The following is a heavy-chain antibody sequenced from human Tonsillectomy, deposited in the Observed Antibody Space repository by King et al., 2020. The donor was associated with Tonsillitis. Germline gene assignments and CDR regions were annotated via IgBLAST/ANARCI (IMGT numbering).Heavy chain of an antibody. V-gene: IGHV4-31*03. CDR3: ARDQDGYDFVGGDYYYYGLDV. J-gene: IGHJ6*02. Sequence: QLQESGPGLVKPSQTLSLTCTVSGGSISSGGYYWSWIRQHPGKGLEWIGCIYYSGSTYYNPSLKSRISMSVDTSKNQFSLRLNSVTAADTAVYYCARDQDGYDFVGGDYYYYGLDVWGQGTTVTVSS. CDR1: GGSISSGGYY. CDR2: IYYSGST. D-gene: IGHD5-12*01.